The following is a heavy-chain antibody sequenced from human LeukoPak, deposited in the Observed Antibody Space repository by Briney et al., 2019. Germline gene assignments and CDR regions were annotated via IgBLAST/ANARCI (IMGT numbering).Heavy chain of an antibody. Sequence: GGSLRLSCAASGFTFRDYDMHWVRQAPGRGLEWVSAIGIGDDTHYPDSVKGRFTISRENAKNSLYLQMSSLRDGDTAMYYCVRGGVRVSGIDAFDIWGQGTMVTVSS. CDR2: IGIGDDT. J-gene: IGHJ3*02. V-gene: IGHV3-13*01. CDR1: GFTFRDYD. CDR3: VRGGVRVSGIDAFDI. D-gene: IGHD5/OR15-5a*01.